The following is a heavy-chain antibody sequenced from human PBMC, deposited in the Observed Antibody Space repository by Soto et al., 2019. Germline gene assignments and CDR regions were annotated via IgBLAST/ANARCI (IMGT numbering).Heavy chain of an antibody. V-gene: IGHV1-69*02. J-gene: IGHJ4*02. CDR2: IIPMLGIA. Sequence: SVKVSCKASGGTFSSYTFSWVRQAPGQGLEWMGRIIPMLGIANYAQKFQGRVTITADKSTSTAYMELSSLRSEDTAVYYYARGDKRWLQFVIGYWGQGTLVTVS. CDR3: ARGDKRWLQFVIGY. D-gene: IGHD5-12*01. CDR1: GGTFSSYT.